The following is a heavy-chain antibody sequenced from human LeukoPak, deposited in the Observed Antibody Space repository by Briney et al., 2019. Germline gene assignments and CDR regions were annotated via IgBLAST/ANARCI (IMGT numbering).Heavy chain of an antibody. CDR3: AREYRYYDFWSGYYPGGDYYYYYGMDV. Sequence: GGSLRLSCAASGFTFSSYGMHWVRQAPGKGLEWVAVIWYDGGNKYYADSVKGRFTISRDNSKNTLYLQMNSLRAEDTAVYYCAREYRYYDFWSGYYPGGDYYYYYGMDVWGQGTTVTVSS. V-gene: IGHV3-33*01. D-gene: IGHD3-3*01. CDR1: GFTFSSYG. CDR2: IWYDGGNK. J-gene: IGHJ6*02.